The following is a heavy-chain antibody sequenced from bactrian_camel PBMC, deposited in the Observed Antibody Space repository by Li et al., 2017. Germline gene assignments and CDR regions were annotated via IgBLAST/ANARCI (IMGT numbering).Heavy chain of an antibody. V-gene: IGHV3S53*01. CDR1: GHTDSTKC. CDR3: AADPIGCPLDDSVDWYLLNY. J-gene: IGHJ4*01. D-gene: IGHD6*01. CDR2: VDVDGAT. Sequence: HVQLVESGGGSVQAGGSLRLSCVVSGHTDSTKCMGWFRQIPGNEREGVATVDVDGATLYADSVKGRFTISRDNAKNTVYLQMSDLKPEDTAMYYCAADPIGCPLDDSVDWYLLNYRGQGTQVTVS.